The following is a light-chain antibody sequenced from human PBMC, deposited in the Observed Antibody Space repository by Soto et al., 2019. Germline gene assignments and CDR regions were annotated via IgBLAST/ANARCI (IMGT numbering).Light chain of an antibody. CDR2: GNS. V-gene: IGLV1-40*01. Sequence: QSVLTQPPSVSGAPGQRVTISCTGSSSNIGAGYDVHWYQQLPGTAPKLLIYGNSNRPSGVPDRFSGSKSGTSASLAITGLQAEDDADYYCQSDDSSLSALFGGGTKVTVL. CDR1: SSNIGAGYD. CDR3: QSDDSSLSAL. J-gene: IGLJ3*02.